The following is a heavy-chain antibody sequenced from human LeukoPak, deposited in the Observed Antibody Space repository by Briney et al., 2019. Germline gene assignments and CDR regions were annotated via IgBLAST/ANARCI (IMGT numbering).Heavy chain of an antibody. J-gene: IGHJ4*02. CDR1: GFTFSNYW. D-gene: IGHD6-13*01. V-gene: IGHV3-74*01. Sequence: PGGSLRLSCAASGFTFSNYWMHWVRQAPGKGLVWVSRINSDGLITNYADSVKGRFTVSRDNPKNTLYLQMNSLRVEDTAVYYCVRANNSSWHNWGQGTLVTVS. CDR2: INSDGLIT. CDR3: VRANNSSWHN.